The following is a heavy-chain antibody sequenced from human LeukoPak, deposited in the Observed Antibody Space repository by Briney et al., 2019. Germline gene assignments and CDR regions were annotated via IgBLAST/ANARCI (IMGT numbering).Heavy chain of an antibody. J-gene: IGHJ4*02. CDR1: GFTFSDYY. CDR3: AKRGTYYYDSSGYCPPGFDY. V-gene: IGHV3-11*06. Sequence: GGSLRLSCAASGFTFSDYYMSWIRQAPGKGLEWISYISSSSSYTKYADSMKGRFTISRDNAKNSLYLQMNSLRAEDTAVYYCAKRGTYYYDSSGYCPPGFDYWGQGTLVTVSS. D-gene: IGHD3-22*01. CDR2: ISSSSSYT.